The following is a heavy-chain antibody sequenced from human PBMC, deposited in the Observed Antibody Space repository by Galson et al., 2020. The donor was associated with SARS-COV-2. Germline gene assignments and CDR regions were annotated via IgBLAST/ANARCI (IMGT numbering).Heavy chain of an antibody. Sequence: GGSLRLTCAASGFTVSSNYMSWVRQAPGKGLEWVSVIYSGGSTYYEDSVKGRFTISRDNSKNTLYLQMNSLRAEDTAVYYCARYQEGDNDYDILTGQHGYAFDIWGQGTMVTVSS. D-gene: IGHD3-9*01. CDR2: IYSGGST. J-gene: IGHJ3*02. V-gene: IGHV3-66*02. CDR3: ARYQEGDNDYDILTGQHGYAFDI. CDR1: GFTVSSNY.